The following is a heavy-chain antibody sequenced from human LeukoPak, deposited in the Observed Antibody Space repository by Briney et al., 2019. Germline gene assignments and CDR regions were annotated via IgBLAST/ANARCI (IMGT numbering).Heavy chain of an antibody. Sequence: GGSLRLSCAASGFTFSSYGMHWVRQAPGKGLEWVAVISYDGSNKYYADSVKGRFTISRDNSKNTLYLQMNSLRAEDTAVYYCARFYYYDSSGYYSGDYWGQGTLVTVSS. CDR1: GFTFSSYG. V-gene: IGHV3-30*03. CDR2: ISYDGSNK. J-gene: IGHJ4*02. CDR3: ARFYYYDSSGYYSGDY. D-gene: IGHD3-22*01.